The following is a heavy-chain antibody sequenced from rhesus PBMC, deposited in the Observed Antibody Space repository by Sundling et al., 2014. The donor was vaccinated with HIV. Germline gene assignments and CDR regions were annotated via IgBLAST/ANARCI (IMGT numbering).Heavy chain of an antibody. V-gene: IGHV4S13*01. CDR1: GGSISSGYYY. J-gene: IGHJ2*01. CDR2: IHADRGST. CDR3: ARNGYCSGTYCYPGWYFDL. D-gene: IGHD2-27*01. Sequence: QVQLQESGPGLVKPSETLSLTCAVSGGSISSGYYYWSWIRQPPGKGLEYIGRIHADRGSTNYNPSLTSRVSISTDTSKNQFSLELSSVTAADTAVYHCARNGYCSGTYCYPGWYFDLWGPGTPITISS.